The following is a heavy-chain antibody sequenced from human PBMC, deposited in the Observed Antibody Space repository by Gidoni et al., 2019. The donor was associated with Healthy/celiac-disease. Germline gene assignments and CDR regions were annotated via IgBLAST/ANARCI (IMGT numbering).Heavy chain of an antibody. CDR2: IYSGGST. J-gene: IGHJ6*02. CDR3: ARDQYGMDV. Sequence: EVQLVESGGGLVQPGGSLRLSCSASGFTVSSNYMSWVRQAPGKGLEWVSVIYSGGSTYYADSVKGRFTISRDNSKNTLYRKMNSLRAEDTAVYDCARDQYGMDVWGQGTTVTVSS. CDR1: GFTVSSNY. V-gene: IGHV3-66*01.